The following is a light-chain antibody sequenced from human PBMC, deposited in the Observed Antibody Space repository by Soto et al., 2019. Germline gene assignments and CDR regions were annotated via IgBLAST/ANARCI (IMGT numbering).Light chain of an antibody. Sequence: EIVLTQSPGTLSLSPGERATLSCRASQSVSSSYLAWYQQKPGQAPRLLIYGASIRATGIPDRFSGSGSGTDFTLTISRLEPEDSAVYYCQQYDSSPLTFGGGTKVDIK. CDR1: QSVSSSY. CDR3: QQYDSSPLT. CDR2: GAS. V-gene: IGKV3-20*01. J-gene: IGKJ4*01.